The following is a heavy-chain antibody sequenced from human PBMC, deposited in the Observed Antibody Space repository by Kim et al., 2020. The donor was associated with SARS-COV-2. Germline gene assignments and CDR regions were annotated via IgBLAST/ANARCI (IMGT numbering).Heavy chain of an antibody. CDR3: ASAGDMATSAYCGCFD. D-gene: IGHD3-10*01. J-gene: IGHJ5*02. Sequence: GGSLRLSCAASGFTLSNYVMNWVRQTPGKGLEWVSRIHSDGRTTEYVDSVKGRFTISRDNAKNTLYLQMNSLRPEDTAVYYCASAGDMATSAYCGCFD. V-gene: IGHV3-74*01. CDR2: IHSDGRTT. CDR1: GFTLSNYV.